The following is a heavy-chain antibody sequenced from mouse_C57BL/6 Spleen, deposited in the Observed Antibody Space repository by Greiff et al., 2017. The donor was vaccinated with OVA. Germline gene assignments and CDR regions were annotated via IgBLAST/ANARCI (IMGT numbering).Heavy chain of an antibody. CDR1: GFTFSSYA. D-gene: IGHD2-3*01. CDR3: TRDGPYSYYFDY. Sequence: EVQRVESGEGLVKPGGSLKLSCAASGFTFSSYAMSWVRQTPEKRLEWVAYISSGGDYIYYADTVKGRFTISRDNARNTLYLQMSSLKSEDTAMYYCTRDGPYSYYFDYWGQGTTLTVSS. CDR2: ISSGGDYI. V-gene: IGHV5-9-1*02. J-gene: IGHJ2*01.